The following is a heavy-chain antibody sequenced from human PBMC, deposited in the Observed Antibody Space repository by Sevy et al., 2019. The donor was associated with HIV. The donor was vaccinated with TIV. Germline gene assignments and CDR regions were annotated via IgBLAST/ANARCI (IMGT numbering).Heavy chain of an antibody. J-gene: IGHJ5*02. D-gene: IGHD2-15*01. V-gene: IGHV3-21*01. CDR2: ISSSSSYI. CDR1: GFTFSSYS. Sequence: GGSLRLSCAASGFTFSSYSMNWVRQAPGKGLEWVSSISSSSSYIYYADSVKGRFTISRDNAKNPLYLQMNSLRAEDTAVYYCARCSGGSCYGNWFDPWGQGTLVTVSS. CDR3: ARCSGGSCYGNWFDP.